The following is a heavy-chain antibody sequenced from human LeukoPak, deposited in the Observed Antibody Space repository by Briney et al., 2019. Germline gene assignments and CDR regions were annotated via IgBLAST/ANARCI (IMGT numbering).Heavy chain of an antibody. V-gene: IGHV3-48*03. J-gene: IGHJ4*02. D-gene: IGHD3-3*01. CDR3: ARGGGVLRFLEWQSPYYFDY. CDR2: ISSSGGTI. CDR1: GFTFITFE. Sequence: GGSLRLSCAASGFTFITFEMNWVRKAPGKGLEWVSYISSSGGTIYYADSVKGRFTISRDNAKNSLYLQMNSLSAEDTAVYYCARGGGVLRFLEWQSPYYFDYRGQGTLVTVSS.